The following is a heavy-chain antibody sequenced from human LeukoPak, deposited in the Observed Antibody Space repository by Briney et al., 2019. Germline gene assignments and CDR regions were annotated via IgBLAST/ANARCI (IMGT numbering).Heavy chain of an antibody. V-gene: IGHV3-7*01. Sequence: GGSLRLSCSASGFTFSTYWMSWVRQAPGKGLEWVANMKRDGSEIYYVDSVRGRFTISRDNARNSLYLQMNSLRAEDTAVYYCARDLGNLDWLWSGWFDPWGQGTLVTVSS. D-gene: IGHD3-9*01. CDR1: GFTFSTYW. J-gene: IGHJ5*02. CDR3: ARDLGNLDWLWSGWFDP. CDR2: MKRDGSEI.